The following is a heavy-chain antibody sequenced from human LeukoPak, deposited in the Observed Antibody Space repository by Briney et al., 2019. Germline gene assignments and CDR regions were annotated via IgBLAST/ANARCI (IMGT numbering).Heavy chain of an antibody. CDR1: GGSISSGDYY. D-gene: IGHD3-22*01. Sequence: SETLSLTCTVSGGSISSGDYYWSWICQPPGKGLEWIGYIYYSGSTYYNPSLKSRVTISVDTSKNQFSLKLSSVTAADTAVYYCARASLDYYDSSGFDYWGQGALVTVSS. V-gene: IGHV4-30-4*01. CDR3: ARASLDYYDSSGFDY. CDR2: IYYSGST. J-gene: IGHJ4*02.